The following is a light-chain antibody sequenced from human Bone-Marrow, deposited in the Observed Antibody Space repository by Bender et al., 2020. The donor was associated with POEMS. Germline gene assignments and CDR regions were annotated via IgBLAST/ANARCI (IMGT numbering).Light chain of an antibody. J-gene: IGLJ2*01. CDR3: CSYTRTNTRI. V-gene: IGLV2-14*03. CDR1: ISDIGTYNY. CDR2: DVS. Sequence: QSALTQPASVSGSPGESITISCTGTISDIGTYNYVSWYQHHAGKAPKLLISDVSHRPSGVSDRFSASKSGNTASLTISGLQAEDEADYYCCSYTRTNTRIFGGGTKLTVL.